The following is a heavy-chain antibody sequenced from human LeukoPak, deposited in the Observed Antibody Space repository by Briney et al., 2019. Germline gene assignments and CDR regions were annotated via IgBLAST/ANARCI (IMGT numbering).Heavy chain of an antibody. D-gene: IGHD6-13*01. CDR2: ISSSSSYI. CDR3: ARSGYSSSWYALDY. V-gene: IGHV3-21*01. Sequence: AGGSLRLSCAASGFTFSSYSMNWARQAPGKGLEWVSSISSSSSYIYYADSVKGRFTISRDNAKNSLYLQMNSLRAEDTAVYYCARSGYSSSWYALDYWGQGTLVTVSS. CDR1: GFTFSSYS. J-gene: IGHJ4*02.